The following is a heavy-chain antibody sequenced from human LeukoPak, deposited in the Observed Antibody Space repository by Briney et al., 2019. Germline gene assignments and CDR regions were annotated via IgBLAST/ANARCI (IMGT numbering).Heavy chain of an antibody. CDR3: AKGTLGSCSGARCYPFDY. J-gene: IGHJ4*02. Sequence: GGSLRLSCAASGFTFSSYAMSWVRQTPGKGLEWVSSITGRGDSTYLADSVKGRFTISRDNSKNTLYLQMNSLRAEDTAIYYCAKGTLGSCSGARCYPFDYWGQGTLVNVSS. CDR2: ITGRGDST. D-gene: IGHD2-15*01. CDR1: GFTFSSYA. V-gene: IGHV3-23*01.